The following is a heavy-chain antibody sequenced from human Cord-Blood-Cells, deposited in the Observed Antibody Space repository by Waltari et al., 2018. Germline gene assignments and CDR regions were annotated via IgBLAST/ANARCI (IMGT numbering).Heavy chain of an antibody. Sequence: WVRQAPGQGLEWMGWINPNSGGTNYAQKFQGWVTMTRDTSISTAYMELSRLRSDDTAVYYCAREGDWFDPWGQGTLVTVSS. J-gene: IGHJ5*02. CDR3: AREGDWFDP. CDR2: INPNSGGT. V-gene: IGHV1-2*04.